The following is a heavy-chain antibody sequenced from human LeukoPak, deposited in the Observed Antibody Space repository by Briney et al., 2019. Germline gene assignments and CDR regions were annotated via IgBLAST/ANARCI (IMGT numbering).Heavy chain of an antibody. D-gene: IGHD6-19*01. Sequence: ASVKVSCKVSGYTLTELSMRWVRQAPGKGLEWMGGFDPEDGETIYAQKFQGRVTMTEDTSTDTAYMELSSLRSEDTAVYYCATVSPPKYSSGWYISFDYWGQGTLVTVSS. CDR2: FDPEDGET. J-gene: IGHJ4*02. CDR1: GYTLTELS. CDR3: ATVSPPKYSSGWYISFDY. V-gene: IGHV1-24*01.